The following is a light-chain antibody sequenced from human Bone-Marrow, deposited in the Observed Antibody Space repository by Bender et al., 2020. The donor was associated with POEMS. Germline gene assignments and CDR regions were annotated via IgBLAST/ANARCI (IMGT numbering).Light chain of an antibody. CDR3: CSYAGSRTFVL. V-gene: IGLV2-23*02. CDR1: RSDVGAHNF. CDR2: DVS. Sequence: QSALTQPASVSGSPGQSITISCTGSRSDVGAHNFVSWYQQHPGKAPKLMVFDVSHRPSGVSNRFSGSKSGTTASLTISGLQADYEGDYYCCSYAGSRTFVLFGGGTKLTVL. J-gene: IGLJ3*02.